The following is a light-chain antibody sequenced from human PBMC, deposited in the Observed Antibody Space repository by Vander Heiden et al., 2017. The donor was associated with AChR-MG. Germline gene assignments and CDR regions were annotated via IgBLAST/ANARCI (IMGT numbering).Light chain of an antibody. CDR1: QSLVHSDGTTY. CDR3: MQGTHWPLT. CDR2: KVS. J-gene: IGKJ2*01. V-gene: IGKV2-30*02. Sequence: DVAMTQSPLSVTVTLGQPASISCGSSQSLVHSDGTTYLNWFQQRPGQSPRRLIYKVSNRDSGVPDRFSGSGSGSDFTLKISRVEAEDVGVYYCMQGTHWPLTFGQGTKLEIK.